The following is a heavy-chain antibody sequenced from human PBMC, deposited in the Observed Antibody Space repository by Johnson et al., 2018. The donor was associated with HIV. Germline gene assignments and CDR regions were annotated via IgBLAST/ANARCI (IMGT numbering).Heavy chain of an antibody. CDR3: AKGERYYNFWSGYHDAFDI. CDR2: IRYDGSNK. D-gene: IGHD3-3*01. Sequence: QVQLVESGGGVVQPGGSLRLSCAASGFTFSSYGMHWVRQTPGKGLEWVAFIRYDGSNKYYADSVKGRFTISRDNSKNTLYLQMNSLRAEDTAVYYCAKGERYYNFWSGYHDAFDICGQGTMVTVSS. CDR1: GFTFSSYG. J-gene: IGHJ3*02. V-gene: IGHV3-30*02.